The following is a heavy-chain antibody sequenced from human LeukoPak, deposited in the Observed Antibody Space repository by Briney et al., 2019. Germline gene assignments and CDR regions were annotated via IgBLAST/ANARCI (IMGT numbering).Heavy chain of an antibody. D-gene: IGHD3-3*01. V-gene: IGHV4-39*01. CDR3: ARLRFDFWSGYTHPYFDY. CDR1: GGSISSSSYS. Sequence: SETLSLTCTVSGGSISSSSYSWGWLRPPPGQGLEWLGSSYYSGTTYYNPSLKSRVTISVYKYKIQLSLKLSSVAATDTAVYFCARLRFDFWSGYTHPYFDYWGQGTLVTVSS. CDR2: SYYSGTT. J-gene: IGHJ4*02.